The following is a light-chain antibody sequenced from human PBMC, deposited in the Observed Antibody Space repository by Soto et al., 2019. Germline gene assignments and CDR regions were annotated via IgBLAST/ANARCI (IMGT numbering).Light chain of an antibody. V-gene: IGLV1-51*01. CDR2: END. J-gene: IGLJ2*01. Sequence: QSVLTQPPSVSAAAGQNVTISCSGTRSNIGSFLVSWYQQFPGAAPKLVIYENDQRPSRNPDQFSGSKSGTSATLRITGVQPGDEAVYYCGTWDTSLTPYAVFGGGTKVTVL. CDR1: RSNIGSFL. CDR3: GTWDTSLTPYAV.